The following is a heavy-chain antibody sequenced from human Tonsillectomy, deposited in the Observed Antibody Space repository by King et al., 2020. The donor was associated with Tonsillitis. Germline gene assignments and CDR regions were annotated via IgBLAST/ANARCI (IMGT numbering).Heavy chain of an antibody. CDR2: IKTKSDGGTT. J-gene: IGHJ4*02. Sequence: VQLVESGGGLVKPGGSLRLSCAASGFTFSDAWMSWVRQAPGKGLEWVGRIKTKSDGGTTDYAAPVKGRFTISRDDSQNTLYLQVNSLKTEDTAVYYCTTSGNYPPSREDWGQGTLVAISS. V-gene: IGHV3-15*01. CDR1: GFTFSDAW. D-gene: IGHD1-26*01. CDR3: TTSGNYPPSRED.